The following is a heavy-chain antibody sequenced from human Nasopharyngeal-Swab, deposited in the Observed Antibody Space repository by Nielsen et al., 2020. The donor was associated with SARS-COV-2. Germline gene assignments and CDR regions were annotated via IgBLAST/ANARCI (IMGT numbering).Heavy chain of an antibody. D-gene: IGHD3-16*01. Sequence: WIRQPPGKGLEWVAVIWYDGSNKYYADSVKGRFTISRDNSKNTLYLQMNSLRAEGTAVYYCAREAGTFRAFDIWGQGTMVTVSS. CDR2: IWYDGSNK. J-gene: IGHJ3*02. CDR3: AREAGTFRAFDI. V-gene: IGHV3-33*01.